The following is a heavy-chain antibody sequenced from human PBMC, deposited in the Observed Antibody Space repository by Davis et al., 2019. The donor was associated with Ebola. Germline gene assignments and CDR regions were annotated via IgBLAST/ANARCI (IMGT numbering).Heavy chain of an antibody. D-gene: IGHD3-3*01. CDR2: ISSSGSTI. CDR1: GFTFTSYW. Sequence: GGSLRLSCAASGFTFTSYWMSWVRQAPGKGLEWVSYISSSGSTIYYADSVKGRFTISRDNAKNSLYLQMNSLRAEDTAVYYCAPQRITIFGVADVGGMDVWGQGTTVTVSS. V-gene: IGHV3-48*04. CDR3: APQRITIFGVADVGGMDV. J-gene: IGHJ6*02.